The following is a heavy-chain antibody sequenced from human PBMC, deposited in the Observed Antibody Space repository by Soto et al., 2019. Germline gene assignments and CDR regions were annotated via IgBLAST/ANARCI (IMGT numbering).Heavy chain of an antibody. J-gene: IGHJ5*02. Sequence: QVRLQEAGPGLVKPSETLSLTCSVSGDSLSDYYVSWIRQPAGKGLEWIGRTYSSGSVNSNPSLRSRITMSVDTSKRQFLLKVRSVTAADTAFYYCARENTPEMTRGWIDPWGQGILVTVSS. CDR1: GDSLSDYY. D-gene: IGHD3-10*01. CDR3: ARENTPEMTRGWIDP. CDR2: TYSSGSV. V-gene: IGHV4-4*07.